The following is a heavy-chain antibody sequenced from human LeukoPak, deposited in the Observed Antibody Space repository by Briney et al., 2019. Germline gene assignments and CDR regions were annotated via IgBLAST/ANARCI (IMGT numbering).Heavy chain of an antibody. J-gene: IGHJ3*02. CDR3: ARDTDAFDI. V-gene: IGHV3-9*01. Sequence: GRSLRLSCAASGFTFDDYAMHWVRQAPGKGLEWVSGINWNSGSIGYADSVKGRFTISRDNAKNSLYLQMNSLRAEDTALYYCARDTDAFDIWGQGTMVTVSS. CDR1: GFTFDDYA. CDR2: INWNSGSI.